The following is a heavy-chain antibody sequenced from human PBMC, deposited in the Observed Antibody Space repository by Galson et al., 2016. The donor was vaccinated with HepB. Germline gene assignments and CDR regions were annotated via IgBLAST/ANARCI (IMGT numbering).Heavy chain of an antibody. CDR1: GFSFSSYA. CDR2: VSGNGAST. J-gene: IGHJ4*02. V-gene: IGHV3-23*01. Sequence: SLRLSCAASGFSFSSYAMNWVRQAPGKGLEWVSTVSGNGASTYHADTVKGRFTISRDNDKNSLYLHMNSLRAEDTAVYYCVRGTNISPGFDYWGQGTLVTVSS. CDR3: VRGTNISPGFDY. D-gene: IGHD2-8*01.